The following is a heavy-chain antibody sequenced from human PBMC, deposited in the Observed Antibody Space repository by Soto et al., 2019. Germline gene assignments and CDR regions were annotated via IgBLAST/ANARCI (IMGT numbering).Heavy chain of an antibody. CDR3: ARVSWREKYGMDV. J-gene: IGHJ6*02. CDR2: ITFSGNTV. Sequence: GGSLRLSCAASGFTFSDSYMSWIRQAPGKGLEWISYITFSGNTVYYADSLKGRFTIPRDNAKNSLYLQMNRLRAEDTAVYYCARVSWREKYGMDVWGQGTTVTVSS. V-gene: IGHV3-11*01. CDR1: GFTFSDSY.